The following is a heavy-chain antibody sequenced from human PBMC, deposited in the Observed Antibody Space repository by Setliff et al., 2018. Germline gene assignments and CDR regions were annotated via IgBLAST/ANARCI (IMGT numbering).Heavy chain of an antibody. D-gene: IGHD2-15*01. CDR2: IIPIFGTA. CDR1: GGTFSSYA. J-gene: IGHJ5*02. V-gene: IGHV1-69*05. Sequence: ASVKVSCKASGGTFSSYAISWVRQAPGQGLEWMGGIIPIFGTANYAQKFQGRVTITTDESTSTAYMELRSLRSDDTAVYYCARVTLSYCSGGSCYGWFDPWGQGTQVTVSS. CDR3: ARVTLSYCSGGSCYGWFDP.